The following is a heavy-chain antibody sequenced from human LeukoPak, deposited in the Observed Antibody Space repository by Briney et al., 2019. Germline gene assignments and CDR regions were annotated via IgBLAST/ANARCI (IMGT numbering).Heavy chain of an antibody. Sequence: GESLKISCKGSEYSFTNYWIGWVRQMPGKGLEWMGIIYPGDSDTRYSPSFQGQVTISADKSISTAYLQWSSLKASDTAMYFCATYAGSYSKYFQHWGQGTLVTVYS. J-gene: IGHJ1*01. CDR2: IYPGDSDT. CDR1: EYSFTNYW. V-gene: IGHV5-51*01. D-gene: IGHD3-10*01. CDR3: ATYAGSYSKYFQH.